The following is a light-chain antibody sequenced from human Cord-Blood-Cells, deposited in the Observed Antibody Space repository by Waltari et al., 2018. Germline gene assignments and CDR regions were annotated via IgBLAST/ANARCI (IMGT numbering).Light chain of an antibody. CDR1: QSVSSY. CDR2: DAS. V-gene: IGKV3-11*01. CDR3: QQRSNWPYS. Sequence: DIVLTQSPATLSLSPGERATLSCRASQSVSSYLAWYQQKPGQAPMLLIYDASNRATGIPARFSGSGSGTDFTLTISSLEPEDFAVYYCQQRSNWPYSFGQGTKLDIK. J-gene: IGKJ2*03.